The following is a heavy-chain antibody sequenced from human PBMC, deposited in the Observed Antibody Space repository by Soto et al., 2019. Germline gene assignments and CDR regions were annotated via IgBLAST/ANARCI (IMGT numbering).Heavy chain of an antibody. CDR1: GGSISSGGYY. J-gene: IGHJ4*02. CDR3: ARVHVDTRRELVIIGPRMIRPYYFDY. D-gene: IGHD3-9*01. CDR2: IYYSGST. Sequence: PSETLSLTCTVSGGSISSGGYYWSWIRQHPGKGLEWIGYIYYSGSTYYNPSLKSRVTISVDTSKNQFSLKLSSVTAADTAVYYCARVHVDTRRELVIIGPRMIRPYYFDYWGQGTLVTVSS. V-gene: IGHV4-31*03.